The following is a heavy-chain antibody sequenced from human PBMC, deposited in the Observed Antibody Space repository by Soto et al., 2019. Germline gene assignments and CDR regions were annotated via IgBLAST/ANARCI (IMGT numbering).Heavy chain of an antibody. Sequence: QVQLVESGGGVVQPGRSLRLSCAASGFTFSSYGMHWVRQAPGKGLEWVAVISSDGSKKYSAVAVKGRFTISRDNSKNSLFLQMNSLRAEDTAVYYCATDRTPFVWSGVFYTMDVWGQGTTVTVSS. CDR1: GFTFSSYG. J-gene: IGHJ6*02. V-gene: IGHV3-30*03. CDR2: ISSDGSKK. D-gene: IGHD3-16*01. CDR3: ATDRTPFVWSGVFYTMDV.